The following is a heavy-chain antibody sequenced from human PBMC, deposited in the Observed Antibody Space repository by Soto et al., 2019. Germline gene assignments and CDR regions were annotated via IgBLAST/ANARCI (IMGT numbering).Heavy chain of an antibody. CDR1: GYTFTSYG. CDR3: ARGRCSSSSCYGYYYYGMDV. CDR2: ISSYNDKT. Sequence: ASVKVSCKTSGYTFTSYGISWVRQAPGQGLEWMGWISSYNDKTNYAHKFQGRVTMTTDTSTNTAYMELRSLRSDDTAVYYCARGRCSSSSCYGYYYYGMDVWGQGTTVTVS. V-gene: IGHV1-18*04. J-gene: IGHJ6*02. D-gene: IGHD2-2*01.